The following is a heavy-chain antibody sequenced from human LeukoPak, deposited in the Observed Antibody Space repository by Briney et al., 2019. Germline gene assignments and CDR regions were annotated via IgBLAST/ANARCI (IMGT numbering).Heavy chain of an antibody. V-gene: IGHV4-31*03. D-gene: IGHD3-22*01. CDR2: IYYSGTA. CDR3: ARAYYYDSSGSVLDY. CDR1: GGSISSGGYY. Sequence: SQTLSLTCTVSGGSISSGGYYWSWVRQHPEKGLEWIGYIYYSGTAYYNPSLKSRVTMSVDTSKNQFSLKLDSVTAADTAVYYCARAYYYDSSGSVLDYRGQGTLVTVSS. J-gene: IGHJ4*02.